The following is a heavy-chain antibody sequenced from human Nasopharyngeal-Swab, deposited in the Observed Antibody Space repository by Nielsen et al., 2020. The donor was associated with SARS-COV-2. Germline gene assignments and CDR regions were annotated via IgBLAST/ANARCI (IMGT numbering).Heavy chain of an antibody. CDR3: ASLGSMVQDAFDI. CDR2: INPSGGST. V-gene: IGHV1-46*01. J-gene: IGHJ3*02. D-gene: IGHD4/OR15-4a*01. Sequence: ASVQVTCKASGYTFTSYYMHWVRQAPGQGLEWMGIINPSGGSTSYAQKFQGRVTMTRDTSTSTVYMELSSLRSEDTAVYYCASLGSMVQDAFDIWGQGTMVTVSS. CDR1: GYTFTSYY.